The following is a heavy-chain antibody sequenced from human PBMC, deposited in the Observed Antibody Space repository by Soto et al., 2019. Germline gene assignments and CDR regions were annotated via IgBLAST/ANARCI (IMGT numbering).Heavy chain of an antibody. CDR2: ISYDGTNI. D-gene: IGHD6-19*01. V-gene: IGHV3-30-3*01. CDR3: ARGSRDWYHSLDY. CDR1: EFTFSSHA. J-gene: IGHJ4*02. Sequence: QLQLVASGGGVVQPGGSLRLSCAASEFTFSSHAMHWVRQAPGKGLEWVAVISYDGTNIHYADSVKGRFTISRDNSKSTLYLQMNTLFAEDTAVYYCARGSRDWYHSLDYWGQGTLVTVSS.